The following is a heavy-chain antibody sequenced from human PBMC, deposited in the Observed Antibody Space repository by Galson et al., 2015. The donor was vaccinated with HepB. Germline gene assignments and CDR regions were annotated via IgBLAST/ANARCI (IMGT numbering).Heavy chain of an antibody. Sequence: SLRLSCAASGFTFSDYRMNWVRQAPGKGLEWVASISSSGRYIFYADSVKGRFAISRDNTRNSLLLQMNSLRAEDTAVYYCAGRAGYCIDSTCYNVYFDYWGQGTLVTVSS. J-gene: IGHJ4*02. D-gene: IGHD2-2*02. CDR3: AGRAGYCIDSTCYNVYFDY. CDR1: GFTFSDYR. V-gene: IGHV3-21*01. CDR2: ISSSGRYI.